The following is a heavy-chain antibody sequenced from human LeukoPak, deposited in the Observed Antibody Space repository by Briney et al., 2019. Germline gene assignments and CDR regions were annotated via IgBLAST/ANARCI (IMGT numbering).Heavy chain of an antibody. V-gene: IGHV3-48*01. D-gene: IGHD6-6*01. Sequence: PGGSLRLSCAASGFTFSDYSMNWVRQAPGKGLEWVSYISSSSSTIYYADSVKGRFTISRDNSKNTLYLQMNSLRAEDTAVYYCAKDPREQLVPDADYWGQGTLVTVSS. CDR1: GFTFSDYS. CDR2: ISSSSSTI. J-gene: IGHJ4*02. CDR3: AKDPREQLVPDADY.